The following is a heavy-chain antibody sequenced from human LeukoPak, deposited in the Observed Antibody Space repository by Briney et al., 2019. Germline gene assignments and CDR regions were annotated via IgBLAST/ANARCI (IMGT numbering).Heavy chain of an antibody. D-gene: IGHD3-3*01. CDR3: ARDYDFWSGYHLPGEYAAPSTRPGDY. Sequence: SETLSLTCTVSGGSISSSSYYWGWIRQPPGKGLEWIGSIYYSGSTYYNPSLKSRVTISVDTSKNQFSLKLSSVTAADTAVYYCARDYDFWSGYHLPGEYAAPSTRPGDYWGQGTLVTVSS. J-gene: IGHJ4*02. V-gene: IGHV4-39*07. CDR2: IYYSGST. CDR1: GGSISSSSYY.